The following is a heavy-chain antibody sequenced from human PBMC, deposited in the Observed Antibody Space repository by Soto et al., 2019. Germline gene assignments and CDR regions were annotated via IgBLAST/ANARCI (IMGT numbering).Heavy chain of an antibody. Sequence: EVQLVESGGGLVQPGGSLKLSCAASGFTFSGSAMHWVRQASGKGLEWVGRIRSKANSYATAYAASVKGRFTISRDDSKNTAYLQMNSLKTEDTAVYYCTRHDSNYDFWSGSPPCYGMDVWGQGTTVTVSS. CDR3: TRHDSNYDFWSGSPPCYGMDV. V-gene: IGHV3-73*01. D-gene: IGHD3-3*01. J-gene: IGHJ6*02. CDR2: IRSKANSYAT. CDR1: GFTFSGSA.